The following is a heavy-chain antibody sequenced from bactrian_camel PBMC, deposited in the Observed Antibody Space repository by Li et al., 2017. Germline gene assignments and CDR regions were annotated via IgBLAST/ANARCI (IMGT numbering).Heavy chain of an antibody. V-gene: IGHV3-2*01. D-gene: IGHD4*01. CDR2: LEITTSNT. CDR1: VSRTC. Sequence: VQAGGTLRLTCVSSVSRTCMGWFRQAPGKEREAVAGLEITTSNTYYGDSVKGRFTVSQERTKRTLYLQMNALKPDDTAMYYCAAEREGPFLCLTATGDGNDWSQDYNYWGQGTQVTVSS. CDR3: AAEREGPFLCLTATGDGNDWSQDYNY. J-gene: IGHJ4*01.